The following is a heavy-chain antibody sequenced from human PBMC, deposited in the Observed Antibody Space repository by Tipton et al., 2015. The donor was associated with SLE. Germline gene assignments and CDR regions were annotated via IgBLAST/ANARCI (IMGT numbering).Heavy chain of an antibody. Sequence: SLRLSCAASGFTFDDYAIHWVRQAPGKGLEWVSGISWDSGSIAYADSVKGRFTISRDNAKNFLYLQMNRLRAEDTAFYYCTKDVLIGVTGLGPYFDLWGRGTLVTVSS. CDR2: ISWDSGSI. CDR3: TKDVLIGVTGLGPYFDL. D-gene: IGHD6-19*01. CDR1: GFTFDDYA. V-gene: IGHV3-9*01. J-gene: IGHJ2*01.